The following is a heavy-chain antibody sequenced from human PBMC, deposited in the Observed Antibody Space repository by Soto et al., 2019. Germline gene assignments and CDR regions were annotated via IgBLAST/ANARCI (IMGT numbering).Heavy chain of an antibody. V-gene: IGHV3-30*03. J-gene: IGHJ4*02. Sequence: QVQLVESGGGVVQPGKSLRLSCAASGFTFSSYAMHWARQAPGKGLEWVTDISISGGDEYYAESVRGRFTISRDDSKNTLYLQIDSLRVEETAVYYCARGTIVARQHLDYWGQGTLVTVSS. CDR1: GFTFSSYA. D-gene: IGHD6-6*01. CDR3: ARGTIVARQHLDY. CDR2: ISISGGDE.